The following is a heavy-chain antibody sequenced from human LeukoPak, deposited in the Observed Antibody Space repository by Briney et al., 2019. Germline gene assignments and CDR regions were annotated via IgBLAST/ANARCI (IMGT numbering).Heavy chain of an antibody. CDR2: IKRDGSDK. CDR1: GFPFSSYW. CDR3: ARLTGTTGFDY. Sequence: HPGGSLRLSCAASGFPFSSYWMSWVRQAPGKGLEWVANIKRDGSDKYYVDSVKGRFTISRDNAKNSLYLQLNSLRADDTAVYYCARLTGTTGFDYWGQGTLVTVSS. J-gene: IGHJ4*02. D-gene: IGHD1-1*01. V-gene: IGHV3-7*01.